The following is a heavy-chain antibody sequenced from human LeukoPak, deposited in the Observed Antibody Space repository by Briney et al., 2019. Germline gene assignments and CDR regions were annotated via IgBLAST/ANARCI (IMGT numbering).Heavy chain of an antibody. CDR2: IYHSGST. V-gene: IGHV4-38-2*01. Sequence: SETLSLTCVVSGYSISSGYYWGWVRQPPGKELERIGNIYHSGSTYKNPSLKSRVTISLDTSKNQFSLKLSSVTAADTAMYYCARLSGAPVRHPIYHFDYWGQGTLVTVSS. CDR1: GYSISSGYY. CDR3: ARLSGAPVRHPIYHFDY. D-gene: IGHD1-26*01. J-gene: IGHJ4*02.